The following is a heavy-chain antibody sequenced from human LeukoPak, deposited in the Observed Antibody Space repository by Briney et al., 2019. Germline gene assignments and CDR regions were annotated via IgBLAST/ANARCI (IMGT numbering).Heavy chain of an antibody. J-gene: IGHJ6*03. V-gene: IGHV4-34*01. Sequence: PSETLSLTCAVFGGSFSGHYWSWIRQPPGKGLEWIGEINHSGSINYNSSLKSRVTISVDTSKNQFSLKLSSVTAADTAVYYCARTSEGYCRGGSCWDYYYYMDVWGKGTTVTVSS. D-gene: IGHD2-15*01. CDR3: ARTSEGYCRGGSCWDYYYYMDV. CDR1: GGSFSGHY. CDR2: INHSGSI.